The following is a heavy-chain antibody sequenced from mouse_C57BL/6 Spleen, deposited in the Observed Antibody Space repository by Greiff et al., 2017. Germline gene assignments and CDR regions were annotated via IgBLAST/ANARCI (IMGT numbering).Heavy chain of an antibody. CDR2: IYPRSGNT. CDR3: ARWGITTVFDY. J-gene: IGHJ2*01. D-gene: IGHD1-1*01. V-gene: IGHV1-81*01. CDR1: GYTFTSYG. Sequence: VQLQQSGAELARPGASVKLSCTASGYTFTSYGISWVKQRTGQGLEWIGEIYPRSGNTYYNEKFKGKATLPADKSSSTAYMELRSLTSEDSAVYFCARWGITTVFDYWGQGTTLTVSS.